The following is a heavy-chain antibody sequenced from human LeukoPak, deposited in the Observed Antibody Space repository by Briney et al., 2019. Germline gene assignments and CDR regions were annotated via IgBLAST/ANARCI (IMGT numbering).Heavy chain of an antibody. CDR1: GFTFSSYA. D-gene: IGHD3-22*01. Sequence: GGSLRLSCAASGFTFSSYAMSWVRQAPGKGLDWVSAISGSGGSTYYADSVKGRFTISRDNSKNTLYLQMNSLRAEDTAVYYCAKELSYYDSSGYFDYWGQGTLVTVSS. CDR2: ISGSGGST. V-gene: IGHV3-23*01. J-gene: IGHJ4*02. CDR3: AKELSYYDSSGYFDY.